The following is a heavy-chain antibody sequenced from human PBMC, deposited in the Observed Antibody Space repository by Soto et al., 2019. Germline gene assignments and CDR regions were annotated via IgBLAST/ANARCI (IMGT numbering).Heavy chain of an antibody. CDR3: AQARDFWSGYWFDT. CDR1: GYTLTELS. V-gene: IGHV1-24*01. D-gene: IGHD3-3*01. Sequence: GASVKVSCKVSGYTLTELSMHWVRQAPGKGLEWMGGFDPEDGETIYAQKFQGRVTMTEDTSTDTAYMELSSLRSEDTAVYYCAQARDFWSGYWFDTWGQGTLVNDSS. CDR2: FDPEDGET. J-gene: IGHJ5*02.